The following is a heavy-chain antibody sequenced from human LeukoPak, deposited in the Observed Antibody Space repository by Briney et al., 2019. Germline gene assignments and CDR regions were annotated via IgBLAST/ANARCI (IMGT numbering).Heavy chain of an antibody. D-gene: IGHD3-9*01. V-gene: IGHV3-23*01. CDR3: AKWGDYDVLTGYYVSDF. J-gene: IGHJ4*02. CDR1: GFIFSNYA. Sequence: GASLRLSCAASGFIFSNYATYWVRQAPGKGLEWVSAISGRSDNTYYADPVKGRFTLSRDSSKNTLYLQMNSLRADDTAVYYCAKWGDYDVLTGYYVSDFWGQGTLVTVSS. CDR2: ISGRSDNT.